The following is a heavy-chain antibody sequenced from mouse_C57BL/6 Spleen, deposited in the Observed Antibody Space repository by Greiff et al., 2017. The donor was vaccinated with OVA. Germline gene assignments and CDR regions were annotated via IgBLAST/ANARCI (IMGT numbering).Heavy chain of an antibody. CDR3: ARYYYGSSYLGAY. D-gene: IGHD1-1*01. CDR2: INPNNGGT. CDR1: GYTFTDYY. Sequence: EVQLQQSGPELVKPGASVKISCKASGYTFTDYYMNWVKQSHGKSLEWIGDINPNNGGTSYNQKFKGKATLTVDKSSSTAYMELRSLTSEDSAVYYGARYYYGSSYLGAYWGQGTLVTVSA. V-gene: IGHV1-26*01. J-gene: IGHJ3*01.